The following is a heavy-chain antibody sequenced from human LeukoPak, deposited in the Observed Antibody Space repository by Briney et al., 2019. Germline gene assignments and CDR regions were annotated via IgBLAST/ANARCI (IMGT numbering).Heavy chain of an antibody. CDR2: INPSDGGA. D-gene: IGHD3-22*01. CDR1: GYTLTELS. J-gene: IGHJ2*01. CDR3: ARKAPHDSSGWYFDL. Sequence: ASVKVSCTVSGYTLTELSMHWVRQAPGQGLEWMGIINPSDGGASYAQKFQGRLTMSRDTSTSTLYMELSSLRSEDTAIYYCARKAPHDSSGWYFDLWGRGTLVTVSS. V-gene: IGHV1-46*01.